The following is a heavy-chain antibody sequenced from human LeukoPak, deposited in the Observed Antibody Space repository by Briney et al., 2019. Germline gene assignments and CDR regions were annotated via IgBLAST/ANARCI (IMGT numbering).Heavy chain of an antibody. Sequence: ASVKVSCKASGYTFTGYYMHWVRQAPGQGLEWMGWINPNSGGTNYAQKFQGRVTMTRDTSISTAYMELSRLRSDDTAVYYCARVLPDGYFPFDYWGQGTLVSVSS. CDR3: ARVLPDGYFPFDY. V-gene: IGHV1-2*02. D-gene: IGHD3-22*01. CDR1: GYTFTGYY. CDR2: INPNSGGT. J-gene: IGHJ4*02.